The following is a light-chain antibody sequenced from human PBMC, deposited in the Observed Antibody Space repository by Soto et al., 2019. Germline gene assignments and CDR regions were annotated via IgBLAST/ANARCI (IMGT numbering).Light chain of an antibody. J-gene: IGLJ1*01. Sequence: HSDLTRPVSPSRAPRQARRISLTGKHSDVGGYNFVSWYQQHPGEAPKLIIHEVTNRPSGVSDRFSGSKSGNTASLTISGLQADDEADYYCSSHTAYNTRVFGSGTKVTVL. CDR3: SSHTAYNTRV. CDR2: EVT. V-gene: IGLV2-14*01. CDR1: HSDVGGYNF.